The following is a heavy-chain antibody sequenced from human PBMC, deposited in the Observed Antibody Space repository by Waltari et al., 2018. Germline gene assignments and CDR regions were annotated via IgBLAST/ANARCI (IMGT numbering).Heavy chain of an antibody. CDR2: IRYDGSNK. D-gene: IGHD3-3*01. CDR1: GFTFSSYG. CDR3: AKGRLITIFGWDAFDI. V-gene: IGHV3-30*02. J-gene: IGHJ3*02. Sequence: QVQLVESGGGVVQPGGSLRLSCAASGFTFSSYGMHWVRQAPGKGLEWVAFIRYDGSNKYYADSVKGRFTISRDNSKNTLYLQMNSLRAEDTAVYYCAKGRLITIFGWDAFDIWGQGTMVTVSS.